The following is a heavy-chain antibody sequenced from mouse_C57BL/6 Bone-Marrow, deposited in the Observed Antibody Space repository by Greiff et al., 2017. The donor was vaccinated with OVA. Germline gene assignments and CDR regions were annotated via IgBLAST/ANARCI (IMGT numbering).Heavy chain of an antibody. CDR2: IDPENGDT. CDR3: TTYYGSSYVFAD. Sequence: VQLKQSGAELVRPGASVKLSCTASGFNIKDDYMHWVKQRPEQGLEWIGWIDPENGDTEYASKFQGKATITADTSSNTAYLQLSSLTSEDTAVYYCTTYYGSSYVFADWGQGTLVTVSA. D-gene: IGHD1-1*01. CDR1: GFNIKDDY. J-gene: IGHJ3*01. V-gene: IGHV14-4*01.